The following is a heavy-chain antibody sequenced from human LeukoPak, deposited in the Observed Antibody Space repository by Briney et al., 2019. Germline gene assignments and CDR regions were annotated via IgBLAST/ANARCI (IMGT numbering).Heavy chain of an antibody. CDR1: GFTFSSYG. D-gene: IGHD3-22*01. J-gene: IGHJ4*02. CDR3: AKRPVYDSSGYYFDY. CDR2: IWYDGSNK. Sequence: PGRSLRLSCAASGFTFSSYGMHWVRQAPGKGLEWVAVIWYDGSNKYYADSVKGRFTISRDNSKNTLYLQMNSLRAEDTAVYYCAKRPVYDSSGYYFDYWGQGTLVTVSS. V-gene: IGHV3-33*06.